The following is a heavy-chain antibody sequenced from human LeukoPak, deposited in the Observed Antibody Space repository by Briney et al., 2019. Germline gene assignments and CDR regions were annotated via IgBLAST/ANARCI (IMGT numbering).Heavy chain of an antibody. CDR1: GGSISSGFYY. CDR2: IYTSGST. CDR3: AREHPRGEVDDFGY. Sequence: PSETLSLTCTVSGGSISSGFYYWSWIRQPAGKGLEWIGRIYTSGSTNYNPSLKSRISISVDTSKNQFSLKLTSVTAADTAVYYCAREHPRGEVDDFGYWGQGTLVTVSS. J-gene: IGHJ4*02. D-gene: IGHD3-16*01. V-gene: IGHV4-61*02.